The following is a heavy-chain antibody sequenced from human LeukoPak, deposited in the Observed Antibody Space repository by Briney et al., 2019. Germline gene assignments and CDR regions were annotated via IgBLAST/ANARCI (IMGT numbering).Heavy chain of an antibody. D-gene: IGHD1-26*01. V-gene: IGHV1-18*01. CDR3: ARPPRRGSYFYYYYYYMDV. CDR1: GYTFTSYG. Sequence: GASVKVSCKASGYTFTSYGISWVRQAPGQGLEWMGWISAYNGNTNYAQKLQGRVTMTTDTSTSTAYMELRSLRSDGTPVYYCARPPRRGSYFYYYYYYMDVWGKGTTVTLS. CDR2: ISAYNGNT. J-gene: IGHJ6*03.